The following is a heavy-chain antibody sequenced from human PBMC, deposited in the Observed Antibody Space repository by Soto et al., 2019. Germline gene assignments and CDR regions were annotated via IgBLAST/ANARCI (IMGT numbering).Heavy chain of an antibody. CDR1: GGSFSGYY. J-gene: IGHJ4*02. V-gene: IGHV4-34*01. CDR2: INHSGST. CDR3: VRGGPGQWLVAYFDY. Sequence: SETLSLTCAVYGGSFSGYYWSWIRQPPGKGLEWIGEINHSGSTNYNPSLKSRVTISVDTSKNQFSLKLSSVTAADTAVYCCVRGGPGQWLVAYFDYWGQGTLVTVSS. D-gene: IGHD6-19*01.